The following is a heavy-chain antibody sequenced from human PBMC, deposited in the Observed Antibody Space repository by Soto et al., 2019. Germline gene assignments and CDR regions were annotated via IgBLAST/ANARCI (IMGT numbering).Heavy chain of an antibody. J-gene: IGHJ4*02. Sequence: GGSLRLSCAASGFTFSSYAMSWVRQAPGKGLEWVSAISGSGGRTYYADSVKGRFTISRDNSKNTLSLEMNILRAEDTAVYYCAKEIVGGSSGWYSGGVDYWGQGTLVTVSS. CDR2: ISGSGGRT. CDR1: GFTFSSYA. D-gene: IGHD6-19*01. V-gene: IGHV3-23*01. CDR3: AKEIVGGSSGWYSGGVDY.